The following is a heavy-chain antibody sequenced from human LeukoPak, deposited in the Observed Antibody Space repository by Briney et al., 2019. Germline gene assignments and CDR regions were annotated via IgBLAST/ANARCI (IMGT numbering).Heavy chain of an antibody. V-gene: IGHV1-18*01. D-gene: IGHD6-13*01. CDR1: GYTFTSYG. J-gene: IGHJ4*02. CDR2: ISAYNGNT. Sequence: ASVKVSCKASGYTFTSYGISWVRQAPGLGLEWMGWISAYNGNTNYAQKFQGRVTMTRDTSISTAYMELSRLRSDDTAVYYCARGDSSSWYLFDYWGQGTLVTVSS. CDR3: ARGDSSSWYLFDY.